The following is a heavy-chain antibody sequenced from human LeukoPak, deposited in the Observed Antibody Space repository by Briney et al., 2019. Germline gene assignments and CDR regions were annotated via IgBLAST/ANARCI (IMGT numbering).Heavy chain of an antibody. V-gene: IGHV4-39*07. CDR2: IYYSGST. Sequence: SETLSLTCTVSGGSISSSSYYWGWIRQPPGKGLEWIGSIYYSGSTYYNPSLKSRVTISVDTSKNQFSLKLSSVTAADTAVYYCARVVIHGPRAKTVDYWGQGTLVTVSS. CDR3: ARVVIHGPRAKTVDY. J-gene: IGHJ4*02. CDR1: GGSISSSSYY. D-gene: IGHD1-14*01.